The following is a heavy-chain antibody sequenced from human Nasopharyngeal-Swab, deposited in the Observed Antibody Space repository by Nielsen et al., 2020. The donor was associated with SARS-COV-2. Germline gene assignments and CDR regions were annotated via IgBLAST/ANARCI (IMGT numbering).Heavy chain of an antibody. CDR1: GFTFINYA. CDR3: AKVRGVGSTEDHFDS. CDR2: ISNSGGTT. D-gene: IGHD3-10*01. V-gene: IGHV3-23*01. Sequence: GESLKISCAASGFTFINYAMSWVRQAPGKGLEWVSAISNSGGTTFYADSVKGRFTISRDTSKNTLYMQMNSLRAEDTAVFFCAKVRGVGSTEDHFDSWGRGTLVTVSS. J-gene: IGHJ4*02.